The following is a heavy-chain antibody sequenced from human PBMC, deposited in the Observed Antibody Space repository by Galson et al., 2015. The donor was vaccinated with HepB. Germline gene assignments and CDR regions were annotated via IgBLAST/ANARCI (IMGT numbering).Heavy chain of an antibody. CDR3: AKSGIDILTGYYLGDY. D-gene: IGHD3-9*01. CDR1: GFTFSSYG. V-gene: IGHV3-30*18. J-gene: IGHJ4*02. Sequence: SLRLSCAASGFTFSSYGMHWVRQAPGKGLEWVAVISYDGSNKYYADSVKGRFTISRDNSKNTLYLQMNSLRAEDTAVYYCAKSGIDILTGYYLGDYWGQGTLVTVSS. CDR2: ISYDGSNK.